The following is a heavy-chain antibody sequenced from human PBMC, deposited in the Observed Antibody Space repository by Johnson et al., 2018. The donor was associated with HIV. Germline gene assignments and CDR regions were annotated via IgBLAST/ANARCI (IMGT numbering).Heavy chain of an antibody. V-gene: IGHV3-30*04. CDR3: ATGYNWNYVSGVNLLGGGYEVPSEHAFEI. D-gene: IGHD1-7*01. J-gene: IGHJ3*02. CDR2: MSYDGKNK. Sequence: QVQVLESGGGLVQPGGSLRLSCAASGFTFKTYSIHWVRQAPGKGLEWVAVMSYDGKNKYYADSVKGRFSISRDNSKNTLYLQMNGLGTEDTAVYYCATGYNWNYVSGVNLLGGGYEVPSEHAFEIWGQGTMVTVTS. CDR1: GFTFKTYS.